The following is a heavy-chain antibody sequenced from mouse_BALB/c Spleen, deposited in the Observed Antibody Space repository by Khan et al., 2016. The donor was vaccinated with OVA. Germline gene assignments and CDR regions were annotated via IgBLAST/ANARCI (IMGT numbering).Heavy chain of an antibody. CDR2: ISRGGST. CDR1: GFTFSSYV. CDR3: ASEAYRYDEYYFDY. D-gene: IGHD2-14*01. J-gene: IGHJ2*01. V-gene: IGHV5-6-5*01. Sequence: EVELVESGGDLVKPGGSLKLSCAASGFTFSSYVMSWVRQTPEKRLEWVASISRGGSTYYPDSVKGRFTIPRDNARNILYLQMSSLRSEDTAMYYGASEAYRYDEYYFDYWGQGTTLTVSA.